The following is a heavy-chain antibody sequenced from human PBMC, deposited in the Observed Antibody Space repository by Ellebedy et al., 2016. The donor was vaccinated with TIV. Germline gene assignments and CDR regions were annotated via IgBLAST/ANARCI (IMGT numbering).Heavy chain of an antibody. V-gene: IGHV4-59*01. D-gene: IGHD4-17*01. CDR1: GGSISSYY. CDR2: NYNSGST. CDR3: ASSPYGDYGIGY. Sequence: SETLSLTXTVSGGSISSYYWSWNRQPPGQGLEWIGYNYNSGSTNYNPSLKSRVTISVDTSKNQFSLKLGSVTAADTAVYYCASSPYGDYGIGYWGQGTLVTVSS. J-gene: IGHJ4*02.